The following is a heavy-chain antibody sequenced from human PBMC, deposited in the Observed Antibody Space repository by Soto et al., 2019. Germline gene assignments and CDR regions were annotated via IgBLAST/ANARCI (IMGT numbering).Heavy chain of an antibody. D-gene: IGHD3-10*01. CDR2: TGSGTGPG. CDR1: GGSLSTNP. CDR3: ATHGATTMARGAMKHYYYVMDV. J-gene: IGHJ6*02. V-gene: IGHV1-69*06. Sequence: QVQLVQSGTEVKKPGSSVKVSCKASGGSLSTNPISWVRQAPGQGLEWMGGTGSGTGPGNHAQKFQGRLTVTADKSTSTVYMELTNLSSEDTAVYYCATHGATTMARGAMKHYYYVMDVWGQGTTVTVSS.